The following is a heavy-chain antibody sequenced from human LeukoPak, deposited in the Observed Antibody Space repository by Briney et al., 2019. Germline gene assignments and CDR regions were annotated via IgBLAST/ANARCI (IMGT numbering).Heavy chain of an antibody. Sequence: SGTLSLTCAVSGGSISSSNWWSWVRQPPGKGLEWIGFIYHTGSFHYNPSLKSRVTISVDTSKNQFSLNLRSVTAADTAVYFCGRESRIVGTTSVWYYFDYWGQGTLVTVSS. V-gene: IGHV4-4*02. CDR1: GGSISSSNW. CDR3: GRESRIVGTTSVWYYFDY. J-gene: IGHJ4*02. CDR2: IYHTGSF. D-gene: IGHD1-26*01.